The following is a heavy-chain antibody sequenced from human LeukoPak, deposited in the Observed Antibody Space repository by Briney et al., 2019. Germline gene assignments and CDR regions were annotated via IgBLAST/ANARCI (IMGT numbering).Heavy chain of an antibody. Sequence: PGGSLRLSCAASGFTFSDYEMNWVRQAPGKGLEWVSYISSSGSTIFYADSMKGRFTTSRDNAKNSLYLHMKSLRAEDTAVYYCARLGYCSAGSCYSLDYWGQGTLVTVSS. D-gene: IGHD2-15*01. CDR1: GFTFSDYE. CDR3: ARLGYCSAGSCYSLDY. J-gene: IGHJ4*02. CDR2: ISSSGSTI. V-gene: IGHV3-48*03.